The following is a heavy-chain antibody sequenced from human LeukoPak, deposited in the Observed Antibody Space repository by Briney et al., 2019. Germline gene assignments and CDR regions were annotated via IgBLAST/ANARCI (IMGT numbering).Heavy chain of an antibody. V-gene: IGHV3-7*03. CDR2: IKQDGSEK. D-gene: IGHD6-19*01. CDR1: GFTFSSYW. Sequence: PGGSLRLSCAASGFTFSSYWMSWVRQAPGKGLEWVANIKQDGSEKYYVDSVKGRFTISRDNAKNSLYLQMNSLRAEDTAVYYCAKEGYYSSGLNSFDYWGQGTLVTVSS. J-gene: IGHJ4*02. CDR3: AKEGYYSSGLNSFDY.